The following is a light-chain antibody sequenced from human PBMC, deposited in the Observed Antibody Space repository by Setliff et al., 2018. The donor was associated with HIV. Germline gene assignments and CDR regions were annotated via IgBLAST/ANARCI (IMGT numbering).Light chain of an antibody. CDR1: SSDVGGYKY. Sequence: QSALAQPASVSGSPGQSITISCTGTSSDVGGYKYVSWYQQYPGKAPKLIIYEVTNRPSGVSNRFSGSKSGNTASLTISGLQAEDEADYYCNSFTSSSAYVLFGGGT. CDR2: EVT. V-gene: IGLV2-14*01. J-gene: IGLJ2*01. CDR3: NSFTSSSAYVL.